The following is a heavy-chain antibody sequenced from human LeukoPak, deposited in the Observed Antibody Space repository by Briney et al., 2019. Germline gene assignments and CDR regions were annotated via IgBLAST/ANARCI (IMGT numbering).Heavy chain of an antibody. V-gene: IGHV4-31*03. CDR1: GGSISSGGYY. CDR3: ARSGAGMVYAHYYYYYGMDV. D-gene: IGHD2-8*01. J-gene: IGHJ6*02. Sequence: PSETLSLTCTVSGGSISSGGYYWSWIRQHPGKGLEWIGYIYYSGSTYYNPSLKSRVTISVDTSKNQFSLKLSSVTAADTAVYYCARSGAGMVYAHYYYYYGMDVWGQGTTVTVSS. CDR2: IYYSGST.